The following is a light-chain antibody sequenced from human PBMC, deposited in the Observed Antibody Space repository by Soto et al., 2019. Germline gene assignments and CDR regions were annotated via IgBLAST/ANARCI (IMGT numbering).Light chain of an antibody. CDR3: KKYNGAPPT. CDR2: AAS. Sequence: DIQMTQSPSSLSASVGDRVIITCRASQGINNYLAWYQQKPGKVPKLLINAASTLQSGVPSRISGSGSGTDFTLTISSLRPEDVETYYCKKYNGAPPTFGQGTKAEIK. J-gene: IGKJ1*01. CDR1: QGINNY. V-gene: IGKV1-27*01.